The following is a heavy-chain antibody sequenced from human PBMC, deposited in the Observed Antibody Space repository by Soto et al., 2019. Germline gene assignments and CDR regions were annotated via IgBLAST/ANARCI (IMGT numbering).Heavy chain of an antibody. CDR1: GFTFYTDW. D-gene: IGHD2-8*02. J-gene: IGHJ5*02. CDR3: AGAHWWRFDP. Sequence: EVQLVESGGGLVQPGGSLRLSCAASGFTFYTDWMSWVRQAPGKWLEWVATITSDGSAKYYVDSVKGRFTISRDNARNSLYLQMNCRRAEDTAVYYCAGAHWWRFDPWGQGTLVTVSS. CDR2: ITSDGSAK. V-gene: IGHV3-7*01.